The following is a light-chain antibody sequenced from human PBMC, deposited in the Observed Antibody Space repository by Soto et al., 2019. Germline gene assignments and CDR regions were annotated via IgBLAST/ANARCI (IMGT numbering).Light chain of an antibody. Sequence: QSVLTQPPSASGTPGQRVTISCSGSSSNIGSNYVYWYQQLPGTAPKLLIHRNNQRPSGVPDRFSGSKSGTSASLAISGLRSDDESDYCCAAWDDSLSGWVFGGGTKLTVL. V-gene: IGLV1-47*01. J-gene: IGLJ3*02. CDR1: SSNIGSNY. CDR2: RNN. CDR3: AAWDDSLSGWV.